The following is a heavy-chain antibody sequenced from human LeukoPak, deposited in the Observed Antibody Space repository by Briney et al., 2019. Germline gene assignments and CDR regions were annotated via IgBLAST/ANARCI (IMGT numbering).Heavy chain of an antibody. Sequence: GGTLRLSCAASGFTFSSYGLSWVRQAPGKGLEWVSGITGSGDSTFYAGSVKGRFTISRDNSKNTLYLQMNSLTADDTAVYYCGRDGRLIQLWFDPWGQGTLVTVSS. V-gene: IGHV3-23*01. J-gene: IGHJ5*02. CDR2: ITGSGDST. CDR3: GRDGRLIQLWFDP. D-gene: IGHD5-18*01. CDR1: GFTFSSYG.